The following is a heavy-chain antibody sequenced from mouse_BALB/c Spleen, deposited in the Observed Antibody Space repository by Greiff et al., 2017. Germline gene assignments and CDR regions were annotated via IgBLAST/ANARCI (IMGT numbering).Heavy chain of an antibody. D-gene: IGHD2-3*01. CDR3: ARWLYDGYLDY. CDR1: GYSITSDYV. Sequence: EVQLQQSGPGLVKPSQSLSLTCTVTGYSITSDYVWNWIRQFPGNLLEWMCYISYSGSTSYTPSLKSRISITRDTSKNQFFLQLNSVTTEDTATYYCARWLYDGYLDYWGQGTTLTGSS. V-gene: IGHV3-2*02. J-gene: IGHJ2*01. CDR2: ISYSGST.